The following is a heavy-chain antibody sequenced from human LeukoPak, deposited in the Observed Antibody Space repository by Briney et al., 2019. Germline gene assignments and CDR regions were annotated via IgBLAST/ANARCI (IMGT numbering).Heavy chain of an antibody. CDR3: ARDVGRIAVAGGVGY. J-gene: IGHJ4*02. Sequence: PGGSLRLSCAASGFTFSSYWMSWVRQAPGKGLEWVANIKQGGSEKYYVDSLKGRFTISRDNAKNSLYLQMDSLRAEDTAVYYCARDVGRIAVAGGVGYWGQGTLVTVSS. D-gene: IGHD6-19*01. CDR2: IKQGGSEK. CDR1: GFTFSSYW. V-gene: IGHV3-7*01.